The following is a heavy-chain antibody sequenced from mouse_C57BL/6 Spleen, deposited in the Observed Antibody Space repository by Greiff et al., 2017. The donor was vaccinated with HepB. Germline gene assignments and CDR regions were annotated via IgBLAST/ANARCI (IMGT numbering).Heavy chain of an antibody. J-gene: IGHJ3*01. CDR1: GYTFTSYW. CDR2: IYPSDSET. Sequence: QVQLQQPGAELVRPGSSVKLSCKASGYTFTSYWMDWVKQRPGQGLEWIGNIYPSDSETHYNQKFKDKATLAVDKSSSTAYMQLGSLTSEDSAVYYCARSGSSPWFGYWGQGTLVTVSA. V-gene: IGHV1-61*01. CDR3: ARSGSSPWFGY. D-gene: IGHD1-1*01.